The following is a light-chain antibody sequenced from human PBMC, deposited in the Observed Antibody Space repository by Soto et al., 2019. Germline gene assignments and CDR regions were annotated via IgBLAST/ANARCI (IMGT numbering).Light chain of an antibody. Sequence: EIVMTQSPATLSVSPGERATLSCRASQSVSSNLAWYQQKPGQAPRLLIYGASTRATGVPVRFSGSGSGTEFTLTISSLQSEDFAVYYCQNYNNWPPWTFGQGTKVEIK. CDR2: GAS. J-gene: IGKJ1*01. CDR1: QSVSSN. CDR3: QNYNNWPPWT. V-gene: IGKV3-15*01.